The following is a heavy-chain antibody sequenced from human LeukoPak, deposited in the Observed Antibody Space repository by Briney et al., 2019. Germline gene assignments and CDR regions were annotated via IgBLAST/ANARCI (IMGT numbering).Heavy chain of an antibody. D-gene: IGHD2-2*01. J-gene: IGHJ6*03. CDR2: IYNSGAT. Sequence: PSETLSLTCTVSGDSMTNYYWNWIRQPPGKGLEWIGFIYNSGATNYNPSLKSRVTISVDMSKNQFSLKLSSVTAADTAVYYCARAYSPCSSTSCSPYYYMDVWGKGTTVTVSS. CDR3: ARAYSPCSSTSCSPYYYMDV. CDR1: GDSMTNYY. V-gene: IGHV4-59*01.